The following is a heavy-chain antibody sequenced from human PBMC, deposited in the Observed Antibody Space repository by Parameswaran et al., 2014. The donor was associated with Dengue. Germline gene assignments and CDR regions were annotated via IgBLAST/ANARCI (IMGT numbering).Heavy chain of an antibody. Sequence: WVRQAPGQGLEWMGWINPNSGGTNYAQKFQGRVTMTRDTSISTAYMELSRLRSDDTAVYYCATTLLYDSSGYYADYWGQGTLVTVSS. CDR2: INPNSGGT. D-gene: IGHD3-22*01. CDR3: ATTLLYDSSGYYADY. J-gene: IGHJ4*02. V-gene: IGHV1-2*02.